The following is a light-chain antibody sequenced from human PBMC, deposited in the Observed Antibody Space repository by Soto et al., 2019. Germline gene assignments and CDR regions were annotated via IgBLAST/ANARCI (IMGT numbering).Light chain of an antibody. J-gene: IGKJ1*01. CDR3: QQYHNRPPWT. V-gene: IGKV3-15*01. CDR2: GAS. Sequence: EIVMTQSPVTLSVSPGERVTLSCRASQTVSNNLAWYQQKPGQAPRLLIYGASTRATDIPARFAGSGSGTEFSLTITSLQSEDFAIYYCQQYHNRPPWTFGQGTKVEI. CDR1: QTVSNN.